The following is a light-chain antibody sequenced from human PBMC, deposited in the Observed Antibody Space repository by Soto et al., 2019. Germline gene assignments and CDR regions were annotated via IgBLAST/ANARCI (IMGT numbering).Light chain of an antibody. J-gene: IGKJ1*01. CDR3: KQYGDSPWT. CDR2: GAF. CDR1: QYISTK. V-gene: IGKV3-20*01. Sequence: VLTQSPDILSFSPGERATLSCRASQYISTKLAWYQQKPGQAPRLLFSGAFNRATDTPDRFSGSGSGTDFTLIISGVEAEDFAMYYCKQYGDSPWTFGQGTKVDX.